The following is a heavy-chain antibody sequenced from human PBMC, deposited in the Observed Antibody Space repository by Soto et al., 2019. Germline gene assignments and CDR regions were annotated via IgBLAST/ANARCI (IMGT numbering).Heavy chain of an antibody. CDR2: IYYSGST. CDR1: GGSMMSSSYY. Sequence: PTQTLLLACSVAGGSMMSSSYYWGWIRQPRGKGLEWIVTIYYSGSTYYNRSLKSRVTISADSSKNQFSLKLSSVTAADTAVYYCARHIRMGIGVAGTIDHWGQGTLVTASS. CDR3: ARHIRMGIGVAGTIDH. V-gene: IGHV4-39*01. D-gene: IGHD6-19*01. J-gene: IGHJ4*02.